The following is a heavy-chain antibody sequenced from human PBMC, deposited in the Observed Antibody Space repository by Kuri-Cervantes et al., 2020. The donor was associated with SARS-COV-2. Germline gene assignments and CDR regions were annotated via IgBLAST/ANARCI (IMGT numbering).Heavy chain of an antibody. D-gene: IGHD3-22*01. CDR1: GFTFSSYA. CDR3: AKDGWLLAPYYYYYKDV. CDR2: ISGNGGAT. Sequence: GESLKISCAASGFTFSSYAMSWVRQAPGKGLEWVSGISGNGGATHYADSVKGRFTLSRDNSKNTLYLQMNSLRAEDTAVYFCAKDGWLLAPYYYYYKDVWGKGTTVPSP. V-gene: IGHV3-23*01. J-gene: IGHJ6*03.